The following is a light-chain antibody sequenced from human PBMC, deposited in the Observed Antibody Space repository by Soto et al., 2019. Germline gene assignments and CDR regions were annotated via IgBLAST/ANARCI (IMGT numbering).Light chain of an antibody. J-gene: IGKJ1*01. CDR2: GAS. CDR1: QSMGSN. V-gene: IGKV3-15*01. Sequence: EIVMTQSPATMSESPVERATLSCRASQSMGSNVAWYQQKPGQAPRLLIYGASTRAAGIPARFSGSGSGTEFTLTITSMQSEDFAVYYCQQFHNWPRTFGQWTKVDIK. CDR3: QQFHNWPRT.